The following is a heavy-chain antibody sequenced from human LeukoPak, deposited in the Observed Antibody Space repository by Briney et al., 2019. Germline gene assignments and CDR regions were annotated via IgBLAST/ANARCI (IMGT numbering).Heavy chain of an antibody. J-gene: IGHJ1*01. Sequence: SETLSLTCSVSGDSIRSGSFHWNWIRQPAGKGLEWIGRIYITGSTDYNPSLKSRVTMSVDTSNNQFSLKLTSVTAADTAVYHCAKSWGYAANSLHIQHWGQGARVIVSA. CDR3: AKSWGYAANSLHIQH. V-gene: IGHV4-61*02. D-gene: IGHD4-23*01. CDR2: IYITGST. CDR1: GDSIRSGSFH.